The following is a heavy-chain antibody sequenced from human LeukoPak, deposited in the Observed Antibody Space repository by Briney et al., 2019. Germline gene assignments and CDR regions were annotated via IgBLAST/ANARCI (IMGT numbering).Heavy chain of an antibody. CDR2: INPDGNKK. D-gene: IGHD5-18*01. J-gene: IGHJ4*02. CDR1: GLTFSSSW. V-gene: IGHV3-7*01. Sequence: GGFLRLSCAVSGLTFSSSWMDWVRQAPGKGLEWVASINPDGNKKYSADSVKGRFTISRDNAENSLYLQMNSLRVEDTAFYYCARDLAYSRLDYWGQGMLVTVSS. CDR3: ARDLAYSRLDY.